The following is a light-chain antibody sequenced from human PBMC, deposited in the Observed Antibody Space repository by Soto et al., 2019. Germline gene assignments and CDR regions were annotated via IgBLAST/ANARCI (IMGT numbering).Light chain of an antibody. V-gene: IGKV1-5*01. Sequence: IQMTQCPSTLSPYVVGRITIACQASQSISSWFAWYQQKPGKAPKLLISDASSLESAVPSSCSGSGSGTEFTLTISSMQPDDFETYYCQQYNSFFGRGTKVDI. CDR3: QQYNSF. CDR2: DAS. J-gene: IGKJ1*01. CDR1: QSISSW.